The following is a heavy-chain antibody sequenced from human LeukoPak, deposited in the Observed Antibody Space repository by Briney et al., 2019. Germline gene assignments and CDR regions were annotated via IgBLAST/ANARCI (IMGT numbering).Heavy chain of an antibody. CDR3: AKMGPGSSWVLRQKYYFDY. J-gene: IGHJ4*02. D-gene: IGHD3-16*01. V-gene: IGHV3-23*01. Sequence: GGSLRLSCAASGFTFSSYAMSWVRQAPGKGLEWVSAISGSGGSTYYADSVKGRFTISRDSSKNTLYLQMNSLRAEDTAVYYCAKMGPGSSWVLRQKYYFDYWGQGTLVTVSS. CDR2: ISGSGGST. CDR1: GFTFSSYA.